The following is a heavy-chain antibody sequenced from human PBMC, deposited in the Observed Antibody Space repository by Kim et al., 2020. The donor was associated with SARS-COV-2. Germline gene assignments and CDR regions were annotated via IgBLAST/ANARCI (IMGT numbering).Heavy chain of an antibody. J-gene: IGHJ4*02. V-gene: IGHV1-69*13. CDR1: GGTFSSYA. D-gene: IGHD3-10*01. CDR2: IIPIFGTA. Sequence: SVKVSCKASGGTFSSYAISWVRQAPGQGLEWMGGIIPIFGTANYAQKFQGRVTITADESTSTAYMELSSLRSEDTAVYYCAREYYYGSGSYIDYWGQGTLVTVSS. CDR3: AREYYYGSGSYIDY.